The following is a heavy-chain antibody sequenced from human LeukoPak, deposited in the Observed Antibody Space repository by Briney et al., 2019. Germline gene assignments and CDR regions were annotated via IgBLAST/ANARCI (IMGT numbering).Heavy chain of an antibody. V-gene: IGHV3-7*01. Sequence: GGSLRLSCTASGSTLSSYEMSWIRQAPGKGLEWVANIKKDGSEKYYVDSVKGRFTISRDNAKTSLYLQMNSLRAEDTAVYYCARGLSGVTGYTYGRGIDYWGQGTLVTVSS. D-gene: IGHD5-18*01. CDR3: ARGLSGVTGYTYGRGIDY. J-gene: IGHJ4*02. CDR1: GSTLSSYE. CDR2: IKKDGSEK.